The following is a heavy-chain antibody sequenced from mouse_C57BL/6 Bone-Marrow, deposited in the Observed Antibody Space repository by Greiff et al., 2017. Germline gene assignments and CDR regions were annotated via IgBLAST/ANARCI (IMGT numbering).Heavy chain of an antibody. CDR3: ARLGRFDY. CDR2: IDPSDSYT. Sequence: QVQLQQPGAELVMPGASVKLSCKASGYTFTSYWMHWVKQRPGQGLEWIGEIDPSDSYTNYNQKFKGKSTLTVDKSSSTAYMQLSRLTSEDSAVYYCARLGRFDYWGQGTTLTVSS. V-gene: IGHV1-69*01. J-gene: IGHJ2*01. D-gene: IGHD4-1*01. CDR1: GYTFTSYW.